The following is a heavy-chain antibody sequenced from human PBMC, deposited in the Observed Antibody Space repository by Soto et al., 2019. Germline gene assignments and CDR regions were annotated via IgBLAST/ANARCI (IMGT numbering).Heavy chain of an antibody. CDR2: ISGSGAST. D-gene: IGHD1-26*01. CDR1: GFSFSGYA. J-gene: IGHJ4*02. Sequence: EVQLLESGGGVGQPGGSLRLSCAATGFSFSGYAMSWVRQAAGKGLEWVSTISGSGASTFYADSVKGRFTISRDNSKNTCYLQTNSLRAEDTAVYYCAKNSKGYSGSYFDYWGQGTLVTVSS. CDR3: AKNSKGYSGSYFDY. V-gene: IGHV3-23*01.